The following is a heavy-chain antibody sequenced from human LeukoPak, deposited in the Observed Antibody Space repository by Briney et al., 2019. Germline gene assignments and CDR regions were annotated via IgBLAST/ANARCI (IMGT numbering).Heavy chain of an antibody. CDR2: ISSSSSTI. V-gene: IGHV3-48*01. D-gene: IGHD3-3*01. CDR1: GFTFSSYS. J-gene: IGHJ5*02. Sequence: PGGSLRLSCAASGFTFSSYSMNWVRQAPGKGLEWVSYISSSSSTIYYADSVKGRFTISRDNAKNSLYLQMNSLRAEDTAVYYCARDFGYDFPIEGRWDNWFDPWGQGTLVTVSS. CDR3: ARDFGYDFPIEGRWDNWFDP.